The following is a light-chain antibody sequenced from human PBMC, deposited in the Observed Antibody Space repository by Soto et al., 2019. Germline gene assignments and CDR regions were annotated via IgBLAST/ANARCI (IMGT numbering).Light chain of an antibody. Sequence: DLVMTQTPLSSAVTLGQPASISCRSSQSLVHSDGNTYLSWIHQRPGQPPRLLIYKISNRFSGVSDRFSVSGAATAFTLKSSRVEAEDVVVYSGMHDTQLPVTFGPGTKVEIK. CDR3: MHDTQLPVT. J-gene: IGKJ3*01. CDR1: QSLVHSDGNTY. V-gene: IGKV2-24*01. CDR2: KIS.